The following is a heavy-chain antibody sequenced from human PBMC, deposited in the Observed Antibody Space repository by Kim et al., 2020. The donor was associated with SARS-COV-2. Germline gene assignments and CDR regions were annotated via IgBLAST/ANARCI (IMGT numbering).Heavy chain of an antibody. V-gene: IGHV3-30*18. J-gene: IGHJ6*02. CDR1: GFTFSSYG. CDR2: ISYDGSNK. D-gene: IGHD3-10*01. CDR3: AKGRYGSGSYWSYYYYYYGMDV. Sequence: GGSLRLSCAASGFTFSSYGMHWVRQAPGKGLEWVAVISYDGSNKYYADSVKGRFTISRDNSKNTLYLQMNSLRAEDTAVYYCAKGRYGSGSYWSYYYYYYGMDVWGQGTTVTVSS.